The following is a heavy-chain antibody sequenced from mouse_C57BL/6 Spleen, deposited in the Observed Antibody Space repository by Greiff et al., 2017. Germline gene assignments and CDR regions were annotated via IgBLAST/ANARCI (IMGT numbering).Heavy chain of an antibody. D-gene: IGHD1-1*01. Sequence: VQRVESGPGLVQPSQSLSITCTVSGFSLTSYGVHWVRQSPGKGLEWLGVIWRGGSTDYNAAFISRLSISKDNSKSQVFFKMNSLQADDTAIYYCARNCPVVALYAMDYWGQGTSVTVSS. CDR1: GFSLTSYG. J-gene: IGHJ4*01. CDR3: ARNCPVVALYAMDY. CDR2: IWRGGST. V-gene: IGHV2-2*01.